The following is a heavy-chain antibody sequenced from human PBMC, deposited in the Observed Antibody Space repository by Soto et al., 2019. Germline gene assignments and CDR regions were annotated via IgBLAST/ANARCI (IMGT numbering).Heavy chain of an antibody. CDR2: IHDSGSY. J-gene: IGHJ5*02. V-gene: IGHV4-59*12. CDR3: ARDQGVAAAGITWFDP. D-gene: IGHD6-13*01. CDR1: GGSISGSA. Sequence: SETLSLTCTISGGSISGSAWSWIRQPPGKGLEWIGFIHDSGSYNSKSSLRSRLNMSFGPSSNQFSLNLRSVTAADTAVYYCARDQGVAAAGITWFDPWGQGSLVTVSS.